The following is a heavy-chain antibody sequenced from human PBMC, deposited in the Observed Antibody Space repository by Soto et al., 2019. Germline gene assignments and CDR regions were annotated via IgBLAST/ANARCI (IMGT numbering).Heavy chain of an antibody. J-gene: IGHJ5*02. CDR1: GGSISNYY. D-gene: IGHD3-16*01. CDR3: ASGGNWFDP. CDR2: MYYNGNI. V-gene: IGHV4-59*01. Sequence: SETLSLTCNVSGGSISNYYWTWVRQSPEKGLEWIGYMYYNGNINYNPSLKSQVTISIDTSKNQFSLTLKSVTAADTAVYYCASGGNWFDPWGQGVLVTV.